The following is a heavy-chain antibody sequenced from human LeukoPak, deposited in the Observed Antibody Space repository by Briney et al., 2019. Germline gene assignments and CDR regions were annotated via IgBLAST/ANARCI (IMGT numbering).Heavy chain of an antibody. V-gene: IGHV4-4*02. CDR3: ARVERYNGDYGWFDP. Sequence: SGTLSLTCAVSGGSISSSNWWSWVRQPPGKGLEWIGEIYHSGSTNYNPSLKSRVTISLDKSKNQFSLKLSSVTAADTAVYYCARVERYNGDYGWFDPWGQGTLVSVSS. J-gene: IGHJ5*02. D-gene: IGHD4-17*01. CDR1: GGSISSSNW. CDR2: IYHSGST.